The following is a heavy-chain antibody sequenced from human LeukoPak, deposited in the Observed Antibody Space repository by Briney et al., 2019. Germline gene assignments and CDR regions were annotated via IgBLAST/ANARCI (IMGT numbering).Heavy chain of an antibody. CDR3: TTDSGAY. CDR1: QFIFSTAW. V-gene: IGHV3-15*01. D-gene: IGHD3-10*01. CDR2: IKRKIDGGTT. J-gene: IGHJ4*02. Sequence: GGSLRLSCTAPQFIFSTAWLTWVRQAPGKGLEWVGHIKRKIDGGTTLYAAPVQGRFSISRDESKNTMYLQMNILKTEDTAMYYCTTDSGAYWGQGTLVTVSS.